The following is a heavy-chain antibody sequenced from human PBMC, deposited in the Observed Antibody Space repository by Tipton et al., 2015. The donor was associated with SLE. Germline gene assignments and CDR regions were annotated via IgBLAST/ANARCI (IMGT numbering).Heavy chain of an antibody. J-gene: IGHJ6*03. CDR2: ISSSGSTI. Sequence: SLRLSCAASGVTFSSYEMNWVRQAPGKGLEWVSYISSSGSTIYYADSVKGRFTISRDNDKNSLYLQMNSLRAGDTAVYYCARGGMAAAGPYYYDYMDVWGKGTTVTVSS. CDR1: GVTFSSYE. V-gene: IGHV3-48*03. D-gene: IGHD6-13*01. CDR3: ARGGMAAAGPYYYDYMDV.